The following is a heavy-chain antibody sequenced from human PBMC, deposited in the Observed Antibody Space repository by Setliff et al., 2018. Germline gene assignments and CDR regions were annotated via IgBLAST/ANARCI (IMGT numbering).Heavy chain of an antibody. V-gene: IGHV1-69*06. CDR1: GGTFSSYG. J-gene: IGHJ4*02. Sequence: GASVKVSCKASGGTFSSYGISWVRQAPGQGLEWMGGAIPMFGTTNYAPGLQGRVTMTEDTSSDTAYMELSSLRPEDTAVYYCAIDSVVRGFINGDSFDYWGQGTLVTVSS. D-gene: IGHD3-10*01. CDR3: AIDSVVRGFINGDSFDY. CDR2: AIPMFGTT.